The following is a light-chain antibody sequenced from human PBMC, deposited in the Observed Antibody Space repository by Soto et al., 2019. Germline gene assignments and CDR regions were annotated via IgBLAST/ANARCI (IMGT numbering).Light chain of an antibody. Sequence: QSALAQPSSVSGSPGQSITISCTGTSTDVGGYNYVSWYQHHPGKGPKLIIYEVNNRPSGVSDRFSGSKSGNKASLTISKLEAEDESDYYSCSYTSTDTPVVFGTGTKVTVL. V-gene: IGLV2-14*01. CDR2: EVN. CDR3: CSYTSTDTPVV. J-gene: IGLJ1*01. CDR1: STDVGGYNY.